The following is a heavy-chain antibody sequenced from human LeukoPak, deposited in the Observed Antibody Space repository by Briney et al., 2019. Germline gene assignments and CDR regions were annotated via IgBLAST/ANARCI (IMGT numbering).Heavy chain of an antibody. CDR1: GFTFSSYW. CDR2: INSDGSST. V-gene: IGHV3-74*01. J-gene: IGHJ4*02. D-gene: IGHD2-15*01. CDR3: ARGLGYCSGGSCYSILY. Sequence: GGSLRLSCAASGFTFSSYWMHWVRQAPGKGLVWVSRINSDGSSTSYADSVKGRFTISRDNAKNTLYLQMNSLRAEDTAVYYCARGLGYCSGGSCYSILYWGQGTLVTVSS.